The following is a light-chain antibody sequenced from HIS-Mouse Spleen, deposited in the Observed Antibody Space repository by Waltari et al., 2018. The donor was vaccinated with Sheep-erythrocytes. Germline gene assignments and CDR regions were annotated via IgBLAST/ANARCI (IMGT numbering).Light chain of an antibody. V-gene: IGKV2-30*02. CDR1: QSLVHSDGNTY. CDR2: KVS. Sequence: DVVMTQSPLSLPVTLGQPASISCRSSQSLVHSDGNTYLNWFQQMQGQSPRRLIYKVSNRDSWVPDRFSGSGSGTDFTLKISRVEAEDVGVYYCMQGTHWPWTFGQGTKVEIK. CDR3: MQGTHWPWT. J-gene: IGKJ1*01.